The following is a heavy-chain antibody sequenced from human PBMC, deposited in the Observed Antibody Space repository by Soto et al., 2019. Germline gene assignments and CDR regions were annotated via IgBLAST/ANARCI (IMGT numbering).Heavy chain of an antibody. J-gene: IGHJ4*02. CDR1: GGSISSYY. V-gene: IGHV4-59*08. D-gene: IGHD3-9*01. Sequence: SETLSLTCTVSGGSISSYYWSWIRQPPGKGLEWIGYIYYRGSTNYNPSLKSRVTISLDTPKNQFSLKLSSVTAADTAVYYCARHPGYYDILTGYTTYYFDSWGQGILVTVSS. CDR2: IYYRGST. CDR3: ARHPGYYDILTGYTTYYFDS.